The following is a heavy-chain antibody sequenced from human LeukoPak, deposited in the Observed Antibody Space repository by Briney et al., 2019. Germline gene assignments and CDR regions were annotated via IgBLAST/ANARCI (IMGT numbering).Heavy chain of an antibody. V-gene: IGHV3-7*01. J-gene: IGHJ5*02. Sequence: GGSLGLSCAASGFTFNSYWMSWVRQAPGKGLEWVANIKQDGSEKYYVDSVKGRFTISRDNAKNSLYLQMNSLRAEDTAVYYCARNSIAMVRGVIGINWFDPWGQGTLVTVSS. CDR3: ARNSIAMVRGVIGINWFDP. CDR1: GFTFNSYW. CDR2: IKQDGSEK. D-gene: IGHD3-10*01.